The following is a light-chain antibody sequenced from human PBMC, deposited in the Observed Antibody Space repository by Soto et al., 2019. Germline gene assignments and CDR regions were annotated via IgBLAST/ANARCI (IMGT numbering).Light chain of an antibody. V-gene: IGLV1-44*01. CDR2: FND. Sequence: QLVLTQPPSASGTPGQRVSISCSGGRSNIGSNLVSWYQQLPGTAPKLLLYFNDQRPSGVPDRFSGSKSGTSASLAVSELQAEDEADCFCASWDDSLKGVLFGGGTKLTVL. CDR1: RSNIGSNL. CDR3: ASWDDSLKGVL. J-gene: IGLJ3*02.